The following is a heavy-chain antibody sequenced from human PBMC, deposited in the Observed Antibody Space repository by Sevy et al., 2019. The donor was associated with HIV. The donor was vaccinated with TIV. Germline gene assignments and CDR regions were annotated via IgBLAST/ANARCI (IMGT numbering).Heavy chain of an antibody. V-gene: IGHV3-23*01. CDR1: GFTFNSHA. J-gene: IGHJ4*02. CDR3: ANSSLPYGDYHFDQ. D-gene: IGHD4-17*01. Sequence: GGSLRLSCAAAGFTFNSHAMTWVRQAPGKGLEWVAAISGSGESTYYAGAVKGRFTISRDNSKNTLYLQMNSLRAEDTAVYYCANSSLPYGDYHFDQWGQGTLVTVSS. CDR2: ISGSGEST.